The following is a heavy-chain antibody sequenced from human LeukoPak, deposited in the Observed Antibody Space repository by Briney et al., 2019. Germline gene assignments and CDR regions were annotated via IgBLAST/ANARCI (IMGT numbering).Heavy chain of an antibody. CDR1: GYSISSGYY. CDR2: IYHSGST. D-gene: IGHD1-26*01. CDR3: ARQDGGATD. J-gene: IGHJ4*02. Sequence: RPSETLSLTCAVSGYSISSGYYWGWIRRPPGKGLEWIGSIYHSGSTYYNPSLKSRVTISVDTSKNQFSLKLSSVTAADTAVYYCARQDGGATDWGQGTLVTVSS. V-gene: IGHV4-38-2*01.